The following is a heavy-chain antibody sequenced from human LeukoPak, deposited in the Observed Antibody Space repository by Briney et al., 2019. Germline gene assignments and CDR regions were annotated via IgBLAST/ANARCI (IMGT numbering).Heavy chain of an antibody. CDR3: AKDSNLLLWRL. D-gene: IGHD3-10*01. Sequence: GGSLRLSCAASGFTFSSYAMSWVRQAPGEGLEWVSAISGSGGSTYYADSVKGRFTISRDNSKNTLYLQMNSLRAEDTAVYYCAKDSNLLLWRLWGQGTLVTVSS. CDR2: ISGSGGST. J-gene: IGHJ4*02. CDR1: GFTFSSYA. V-gene: IGHV3-23*01.